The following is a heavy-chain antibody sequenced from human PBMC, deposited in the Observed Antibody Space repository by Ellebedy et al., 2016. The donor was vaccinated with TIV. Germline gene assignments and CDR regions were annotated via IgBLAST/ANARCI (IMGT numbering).Heavy chain of an antibody. CDR2: ISPDGSVK. V-gene: IGHV3-7*04. J-gene: IGHJ6*02. Sequence: GGSLRLXXAASGFTFSSFHMAWVCQAPAKGLEWVANISPDGSVKYYVDSVKGRFSISRDNAKNSVYLQMNSLRAEDTAMYFCARGYYYGMDVWGQGTTVTVSS. CDR3: ARGYYYGMDV. CDR1: GFTFSSFH.